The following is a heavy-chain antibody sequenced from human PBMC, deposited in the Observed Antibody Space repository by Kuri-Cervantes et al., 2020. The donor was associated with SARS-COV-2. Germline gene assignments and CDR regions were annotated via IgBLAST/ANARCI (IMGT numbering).Heavy chain of an antibody. CDR2: INPNSGGT. CDR1: GYTFTGYY. V-gene: IGHV1-2*02. D-gene: IGHD5-12*01. CDR3: ARDIRGYSGYDGPPTYYYYYGMDV. Sequence: ASVKVSCKASGYTFTGYYMHWVRQAPGQGLEWMGWINPNSGGTNYAQKFQGRVTITADESTSTAYMELSSLRSEDTAVYYCARDIRGYSGYDGPPTYYYYYGMDVWGQGTTVTVSS. J-gene: IGHJ6*02.